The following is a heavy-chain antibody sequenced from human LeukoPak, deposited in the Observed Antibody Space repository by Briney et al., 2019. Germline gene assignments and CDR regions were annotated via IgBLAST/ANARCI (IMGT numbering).Heavy chain of an antibody. V-gene: IGHV3-21*01. CDR1: GFTFSSYS. D-gene: IGHD5-18*01. CDR2: ISSSSSYI. CDR3: AREEIQLYNWFDP. J-gene: IGHJ5*02. Sequence: GGSLRLSCAASGFTFSSYSMNWVRQAPGKGLEWVSSISSSSSYIYYADSVKGRFTISRDNAKNSLYLQMNSLRVEDTAVYYCAREEIQLYNWFDPWGQGTLVTVSS.